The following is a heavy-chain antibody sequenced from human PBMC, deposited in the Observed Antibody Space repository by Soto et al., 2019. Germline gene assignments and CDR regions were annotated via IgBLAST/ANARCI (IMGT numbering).Heavy chain of an antibody. CDR1: GFTFSSYG. CDR2: IWYDGSNK. CDR3: AREPPYPSYCRSTRCYGDYFAY. D-gene: IGHD2-2*01. J-gene: IGHJ4*02. Sequence: QVQLVESGGGVVQPGRSLRLSCAASGFTFSSYGMHWVRQAPGKGLEWVAVIWYDGSNKYYADSVKGRFTISRDNSKNXXYXQXXSLRAEDTAVYYCAREPPYPSYCRSTRCYGDYFAYWGQGTLVTVSS. V-gene: IGHV3-33*01.